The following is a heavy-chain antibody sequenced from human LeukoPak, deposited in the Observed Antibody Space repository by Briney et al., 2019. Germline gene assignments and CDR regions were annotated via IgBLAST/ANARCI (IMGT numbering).Heavy chain of an antibody. CDR1: GFTVSNYG. J-gene: IGHJ6*03. D-gene: IGHD6-19*01. V-gene: IGHV3-23*01. CDR3: AKVASIAVGATYYYYYMDV. CDR2: ISATAFST. Sequence: GGSLRLSCAASGFTVSNYGMSWVRQAPGKGLEWVSIISATAFSTYYADSVKGRFTISRDNSKNTLYLRMNSLRVEDTAVYYCAKVASIAVGATYYYYYMDVWGKGTTVTISS.